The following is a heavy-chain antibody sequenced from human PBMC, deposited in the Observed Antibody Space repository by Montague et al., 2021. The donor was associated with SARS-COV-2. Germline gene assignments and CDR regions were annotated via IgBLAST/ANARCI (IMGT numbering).Heavy chain of an antibody. Sequence: SETLSLTCTVSGGSITNDDWSWIRQPPGKGLEWIVNIFNNGDIDYNPSLRSRVIISVDTSKSQFSLTVTYVTAADTAAYYCARYYERSLDVWGQGTTVTVSS. CDR1: GGSITNDD. D-gene: IGHD3-16*01. CDR2: IFNNGDI. J-gene: IGHJ6*02. V-gene: IGHV4-59*08. CDR3: ARYYERSLDV.